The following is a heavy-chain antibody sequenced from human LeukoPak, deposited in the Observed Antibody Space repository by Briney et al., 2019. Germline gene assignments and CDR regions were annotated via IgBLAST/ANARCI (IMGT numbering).Heavy chain of an antibody. Sequence: GGSLRLSCAASGFTFSSYSMNWVRRAPRKGLEWVSYISSGSSTIYYADSVKGRVTISRDNAKNSLYLQMNSLRAEDTAVYYCAREDTDVWGKGTTVTVSS. J-gene: IGHJ6*04. CDR1: GFTFSSYS. CDR3: AREDTDV. V-gene: IGHV3-48*01. D-gene: IGHD5-18*01. CDR2: ISSGSSTI.